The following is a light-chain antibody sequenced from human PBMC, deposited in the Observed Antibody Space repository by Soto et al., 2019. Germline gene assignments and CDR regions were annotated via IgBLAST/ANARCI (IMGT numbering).Light chain of an antibody. J-gene: IGLJ2*01. Sequence: QSALTQPASVSGSLGQSITISCTGTSSDIGGYKYVSWYQQHPGKAPKLIIFEVSNRPSGVSDRFSGSKSGNTASLTVSGLQAEDEADYYCSSYAGSNNVVFGGGTKLTVL. V-gene: IGLV2-14*01. CDR1: SSDIGGYKY. CDR3: SSYAGSNNVV. CDR2: EVS.